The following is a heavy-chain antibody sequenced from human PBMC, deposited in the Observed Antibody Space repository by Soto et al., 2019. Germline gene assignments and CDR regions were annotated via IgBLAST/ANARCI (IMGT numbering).Heavy chain of an antibody. CDR2: ISYDGSNK. V-gene: IGHV3-30*18. J-gene: IGHJ4*02. Sequence: PGGSLRLSCAASGFTFSSYAMHWVRQAPGKGLEWVAVISYDGSNKYYADSVKGRFTISRDNSKNTLYLQMNSLRAEDTAVYYCAKSSSTLENYYDSPFVDYWGQGTLVTVSS. CDR3: AKSSSTLENYYDSPFVDY. CDR1: GFTFSSYA. D-gene: IGHD3-22*01.